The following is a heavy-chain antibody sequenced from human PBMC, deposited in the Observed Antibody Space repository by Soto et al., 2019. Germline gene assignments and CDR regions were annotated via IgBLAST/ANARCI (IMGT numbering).Heavy chain of an antibody. CDR3: ARDRDTMVRGPRGFGMDV. Sequence: PGGSLRLSCAASGFTFSSYWMSWVRQAPGKGLEWVANIKQDESEKYYVDSVKGRFTISRDNAKNSLYLQMNSLRAEDTAVYYCARDRDTMVRGPRGFGMDVWGQGTTVTVSS. D-gene: IGHD3-10*01. V-gene: IGHV3-7*03. CDR2: IKQDESEK. J-gene: IGHJ6*02. CDR1: GFTFSSYW.